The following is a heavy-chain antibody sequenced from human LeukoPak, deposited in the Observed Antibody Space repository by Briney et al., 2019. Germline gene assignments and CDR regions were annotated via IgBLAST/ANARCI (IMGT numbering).Heavy chain of an antibody. D-gene: IGHD5-18*01. J-gene: IGHJ4*02. CDR2: IYDGGST. Sequence: SETLSLTCTVSGGSISSYYWSWIRQPPGKGLEWIGYIYDGGSTNYDPSLKSRLTISVDTSKNQFSLKLRPVTAADTAVYYCARHSSGYSYDYWGQGTLVTVSS. V-gene: IGHV4-59*08. CDR3: ARHSSGYSYDY. CDR1: GGSISSYY.